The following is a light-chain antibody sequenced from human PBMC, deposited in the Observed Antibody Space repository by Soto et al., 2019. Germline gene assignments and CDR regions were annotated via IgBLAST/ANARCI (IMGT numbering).Light chain of an antibody. Sequence: EIVLAQSTGTLSLSQGERASLSCRSSQSVSNNYLAWYQQNPGQAPRLLIDGASNRATGIPDRFSGSGSGTDFTLTISRLEPEDFAVYYCQQYGSSGTFGQGTKVDIK. CDR2: GAS. J-gene: IGKJ1*01. CDR3: QQYGSSGT. V-gene: IGKV3-20*01. CDR1: QSVSNNY.